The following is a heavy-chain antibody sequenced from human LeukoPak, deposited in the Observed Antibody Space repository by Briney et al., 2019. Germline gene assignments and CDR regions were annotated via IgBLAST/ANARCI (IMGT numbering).Heavy chain of an antibody. J-gene: IGHJ4*02. V-gene: IGHV1-24*01. Sequence: ASVKVSCKVSGYTLTELSMHWVRQAPGKGLEWRGGFDPEDGETIYAQKFRGRVTMTEDTSTDTAYMELSSLRSEDTAVYYCATFSVAVSQYGSGTRGVMDYWGQGTLVTVSS. D-gene: IGHD3-10*01. CDR2: FDPEDGET. CDR3: ATFSVAVSQYGSGTRGVMDY. CDR1: GYTLTELS.